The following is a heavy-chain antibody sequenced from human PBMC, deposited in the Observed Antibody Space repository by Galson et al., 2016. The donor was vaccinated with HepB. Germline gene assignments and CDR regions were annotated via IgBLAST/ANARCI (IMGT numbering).Heavy chain of an antibody. CDR1: GFSFSSYW. J-gene: IGHJ3*01. CDR3: ARGVGYGDYTFDV. D-gene: IGHD4-17*01. CDR2: IRSDGSIS. V-gene: IGHV3-33*08. Sequence: SLRLSCAASGFSFSSYWMTWVRQAPGKGLEWVALIRSDGSISYYADSVKGRFTISRDNSKNTLDLQMNSLRPEDTAVYYCARGVGYGDYTFDVWGQGTMVIVSS.